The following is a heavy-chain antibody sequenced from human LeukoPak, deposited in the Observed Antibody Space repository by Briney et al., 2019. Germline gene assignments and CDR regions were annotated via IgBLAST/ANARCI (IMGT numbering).Heavy chain of an antibody. J-gene: IGHJ4*02. CDR3: ARSEGTIDY. CDR1: GFTLSSYS. Sequence: GGSLRLSCAASGFTLSSYSMNWVRQAPGKGLEWVSSISSSSSHIYYADSVKGRFTISRDNAKNSLYLQMNSLRAEDTAVYYCARSEGTIDYWGQGTLVTVSS. D-gene: IGHD2-8*01. CDR2: ISSSSSHI. V-gene: IGHV3-21*01.